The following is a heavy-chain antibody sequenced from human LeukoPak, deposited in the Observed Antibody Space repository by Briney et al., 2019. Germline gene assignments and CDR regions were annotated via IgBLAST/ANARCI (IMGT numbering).Heavy chain of an antibody. CDR3: ARVVFLYGPFDY. V-gene: IGHV3-66*01. CDR1: GFTVSSNY. CDR2: IYSGGST. J-gene: IGHJ4*02. Sequence: GGPLRLSCAASGFTVSSNYMSWVRQAPGKGLEWVSVIYSGGSTYYADSVKGRFTISRDNSKNTLYLQMNSLRAEDTAVYYCARVVFLYGPFDYWGQGTLVTVSS. D-gene: IGHD4-17*01.